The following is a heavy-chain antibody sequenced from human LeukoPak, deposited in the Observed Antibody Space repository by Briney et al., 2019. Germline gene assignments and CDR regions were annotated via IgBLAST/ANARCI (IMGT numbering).Heavy chain of an antibody. CDR2: ISSSSSTI. CDR1: GFTFSSYS. V-gene: IGHV3-48*02. Sequence: PGGSLRLSCAASGFTFSSYSMNWVRQAPGKGLEWVSYISSSSSTIYYADSVKGRFTISRDNAKNSLYLQMNSLRDEDTAVYYCAKGSYSSSWYDYYYYGMDVWGQGTTVTVSS. J-gene: IGHJ6*02. CDR3: AKGSYSSSWYDYYYYGMDV. D-gene: IGHD6-13*01.